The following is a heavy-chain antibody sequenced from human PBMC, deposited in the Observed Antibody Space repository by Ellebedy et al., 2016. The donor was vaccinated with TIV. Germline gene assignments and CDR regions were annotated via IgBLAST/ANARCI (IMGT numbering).Heavy chain of an antibody. D-gene: IGHD3-3*01. Sequence: SETLSLXXTVSGGSISSYYWSWIRQPPGKGLEWIGYIYYSGSTNYNPSLKSRVTISVDTSKNQFSLKLSSVTAADTAVYYCARGSIFGVVIPFDYWGQGTLVTVSS. CDR2: IYYSGST. CDR3: ARGSIFGVVIPFDY. V-gene: IGHV4-59*01. J-gene: IGHJ4*02. CDR1: GGSISSYY.